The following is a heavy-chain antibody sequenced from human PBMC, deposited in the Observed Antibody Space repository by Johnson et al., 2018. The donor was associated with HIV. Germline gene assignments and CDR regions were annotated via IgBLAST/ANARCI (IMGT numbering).Heavy chain of an antibody. CDR1: GFTFSSYA. J-gene: IGHJ3*02. Sequence: QVHLVESGGGLVQPGRSLRLSCAASGFTFSSYAMHWVRQAPGKGLEWVAVISYDGSNKYYADSVKGRFTISRDNSKNKLYLQMNSLRPEDTAVYYCANLLITWTFGVVLDDAFDIWGQGTMFTVSS. CDR3: ANLLITWTFGVVLDDAFDI. D-gene: IGHD3-3*01. V-gene: IGHV3-30*04. CDR2: ISYDGSNK.